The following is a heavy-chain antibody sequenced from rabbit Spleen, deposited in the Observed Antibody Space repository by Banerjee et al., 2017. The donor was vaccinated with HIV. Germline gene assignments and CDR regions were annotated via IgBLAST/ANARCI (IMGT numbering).Heavy chain of an antibody. J-gene: IGHJ4*01. CDR3: ARDLENYAGSNCLDL. CDR1: GFDLNNYYY. CDR2: IYTTTGST. D-gene: IGHD4-2*01. Sequence: QSLEESGGGLVQPEGSLTLTCTASGFDLNNYYYMCWVRQAPGKGLELIACIYTTTGSTWYASWVNGRFTISRGTSLNTVDLKMTSLTAADTATYFCARDLENYAGSNCLDLWGPGTLVTVS. V-gene: IGHV1S43*01.